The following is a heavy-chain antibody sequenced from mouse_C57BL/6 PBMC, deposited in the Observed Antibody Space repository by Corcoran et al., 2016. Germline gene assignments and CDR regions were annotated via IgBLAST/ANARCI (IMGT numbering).Heavy chain of an antibody. CDR1: GFNIKDYY. J-gene: IGHJ3*01. D-gene: IGHD1-1*01. CDR2: IDPEDGDT. Sequence: EVQLQQSGAELVRPGASVKLSCTASGFNIKDYYMHWVKQRPEQGLEWIGRIDPEDGDTEYAPKFQGKATMTADTSSNTAYLQLSSLTSEDTAVYYCTQVYYYGSGVAYWGQGTLVTVSA. V-gene: IGHV14-1*01. CDR3: TQVYYYGSGVAY.